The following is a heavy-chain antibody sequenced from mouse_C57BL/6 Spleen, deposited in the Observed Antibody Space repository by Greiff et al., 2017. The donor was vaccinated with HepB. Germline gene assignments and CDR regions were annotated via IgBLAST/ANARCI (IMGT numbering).Heavy chain of an antibody. CDR1: GFNIKDYY. D-gene: IGHD4-1*01. CDR3: ADNWDGTSWFAY. Sequence: EVQLQQSGAELVKPGASVKLSCTASGFNIKDYYMHWVKQRTEQGLEWIGRIDPEDGETKYAPKFQGKATITADTSCNTAYLQLSSRTSEDTAVYYCADNWDGTSWFAYWGQGTLVTVSA. CDR2: IDPEDGET. J-gene: IGHJ3*01. V-gene: IGHV14-2*01.